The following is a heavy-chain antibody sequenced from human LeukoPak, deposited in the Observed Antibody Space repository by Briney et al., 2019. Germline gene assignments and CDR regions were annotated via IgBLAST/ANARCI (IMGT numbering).Heavy chain of an antibody. CDR3: ARDRAWNYFDY. CDR1: GFTFSRHG. J-gene: IGHJ4*02. CDR2: ISNDGSRK. D-gene: IGHD3-3*01. Sequence: PGRSLRLSYAPSGFTFSRHGMHWVRQAPGEGLEWVAIISNDGSRKYYAHSVGGRFTISRDNSKNTLYLQMDSLRAEDTAVYYCARDRAWNYFDYWGQGTLVTVSS. V-gene: IGHV3-30*03.